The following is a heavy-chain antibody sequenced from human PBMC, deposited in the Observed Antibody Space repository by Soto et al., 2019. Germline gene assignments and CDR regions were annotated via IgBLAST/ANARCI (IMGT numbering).Heavy chain of an antibody. J-gene: IGHJ4*02. CDR2: MYHSGST. V-gene: IGHV4-30-2*01. CDR3: ARRRIAAAGTYFDY. CDR1: GGSISSGGYS. D-gene: IGHD6-13*01. Sequence: SETLSLTCAVSGGSISSGGYSWSWIRQPPGKGLEWIGYMYHSGSTYYNPSLKSRVTISIDRSKNQFSLKLSSVTAADTAVYYCARRRIAAAGTYFDYWGQGTLVTVSS.